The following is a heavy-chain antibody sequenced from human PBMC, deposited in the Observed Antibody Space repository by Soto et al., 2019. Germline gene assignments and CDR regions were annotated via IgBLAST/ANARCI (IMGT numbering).Heavy chain of an antibody. CDR1: GFTFDDYA. CDR3: AKDSSGGLVGAFDI. V-gene: IGHV3-9*01. Sequence: GGSLRLSCAASGFTFDDYAMHWVRQAPGKGLEWVSGTSWNSGSIGYADSVKGRFTISRDNAKNSLYLQMNSLRAEDTALYYCAKDSSGGLVGAFDIWGQGTMVTVSS. CDR2: TSWNSGSI. D-gene: IGHD6-19*01. J-gene: IGHJ3*02.